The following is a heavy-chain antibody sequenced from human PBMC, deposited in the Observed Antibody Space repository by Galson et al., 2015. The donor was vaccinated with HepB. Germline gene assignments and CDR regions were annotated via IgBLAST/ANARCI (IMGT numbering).Heavy chain of an antibody. CDR1: AYSFTTYW. Sequence: QSGAEVKKPGESLKISCKGSAYSFTTYWIGWVRQMPGKGLDWMGITYPGDPDTRYSPSFQGQVTISADRSISTAYLQWSSLKASDTAMYYCARRSSSAAGGRGLDVWGQGTTVTVSS. D-gene: IGHD6-6*01. CDR2: TYPGDPDT. V-gene: IGHV5-51*01. CDR3: ARRSSSAAGGRGLDV. J-gene: IGHJ6*02.